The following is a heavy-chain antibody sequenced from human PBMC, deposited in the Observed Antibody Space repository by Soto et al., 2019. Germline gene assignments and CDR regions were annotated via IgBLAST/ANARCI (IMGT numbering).Heavy chain of an antibody. CDR2: ISYDGSNK. CDR3: AMTDSYGSYYYYGMDV. J-gene: IGHJ6*02. V-gene: IGHV3-30*03. CDR1: GFTFSSYG. D-gene: IGHD5-18*01. Sequence: QVQLVESGGGVVQPGRSLRLSCAASGFTFSSYGMHWVRQAPGKGLEWVAVISYDGSNKYYADSVKGRFTISRDNYKNTLYLQMNSLRAEATAVYYCAMTDSYGSYYYYGMDVWGQGTTVTVSS.